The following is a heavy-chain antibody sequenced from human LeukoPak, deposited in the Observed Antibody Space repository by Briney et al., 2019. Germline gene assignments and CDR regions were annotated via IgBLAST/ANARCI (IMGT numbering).Heavy chain of an antibody. CDR3: ARGDYPFLL. CDR2: ISSSSSAI. J-gene: IGHJ4*02. CDR1: GFTFSSYS. Sequence: GGSLRLSCAASGFTFSSYSMNWVRQAPGKGLEWVSYISSSSSAIYYADSVKGRFTISRDNAKNSLYLQLNSLRAEDTAVYYCARGDYPFLLWGQGALVTVSS. D-gene: IGHD4-17*01. V-gene: IGHV3-48*04.